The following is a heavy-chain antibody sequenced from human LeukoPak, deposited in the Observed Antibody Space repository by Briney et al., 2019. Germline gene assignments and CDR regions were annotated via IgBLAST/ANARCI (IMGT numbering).Heavy chain of an antibody. CDR2: ISWNSGSI. D-gene: IGHD3-3*01. CDR3: AKDNSDFWSGYNFDY. J-gene: IGHJ4*02. V-gene: IGHV3-9*01. CDR1: GFTFDDYA. Sequence: QFGGSLRLSCAASGFTFDDYAMHWVRQAPGKGLEWVSGISWNSGSIGYADSVKGRFTISRDNAKNSLYLQMNSLRAEDTALYYCAKDNSDFWSGYNFDYWGQGTLVTVSS.